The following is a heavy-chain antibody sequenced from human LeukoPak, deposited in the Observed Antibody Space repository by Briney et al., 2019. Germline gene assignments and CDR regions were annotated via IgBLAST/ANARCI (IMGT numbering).Heavy chain of an antibody. CDR3: AKDLEQQLPLYSAMDV. CDR1: GFTFSSYA. Sequence: PGRSLRLSCAASGFTFSSYAMHWVRQAPGKGLEWVAVISYDGTNKYSVDSVKGRFTISRDNSKNTMYLQMNSLRAEDTAVYYCAKDLEQQLPLYSAMDVWGQGTTVTVSS. J-gene: IGHJ6*02. D-gene: IGHD6-13*01. V-gene: IGHV3-30*04. CDR2: ISYDGTNK.